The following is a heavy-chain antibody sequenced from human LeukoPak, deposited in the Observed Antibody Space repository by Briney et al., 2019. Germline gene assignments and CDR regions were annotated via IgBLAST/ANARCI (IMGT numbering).Heavy chain of an antibody. D-gene: IGHD5-12*01. J-gene: IGHJ5*02. CDR1: GFTFSSYG. CDR2: ISYDGINK. Sequence: PGGSLRLSCAASGFTFSSYGVHWVRQAPGKGLEWAAVISYDGINKYYADSVKGRFTISRDNSKNTLYLQMNSLRAEDTAVYYCAKDEGYSGYDSNWFDPWGQGTRVAVSS. CDR3: AKDEGYSGYDSNWFDP. V-gene: IGHV3-30*18.